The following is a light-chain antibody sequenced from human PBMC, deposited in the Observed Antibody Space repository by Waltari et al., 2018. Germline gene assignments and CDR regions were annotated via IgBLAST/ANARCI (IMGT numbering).Light chain of an antibody. Sequence: EIQMTQSPSSVFASVGDRVAITCRATQDIGSSLVWYHQKPGQGPNLLIYAASNLQSGVPSRFSGSGSGTDFTLTINSLQPEDFATYYCQQGHSVPPTFGQGTRVEIK. CDR1: QDIGSS. CDR2: AAS. CDR3: QQGHSVPPT. V-gene: IGKV1-12*01. J-gene: IGKJ1*01.